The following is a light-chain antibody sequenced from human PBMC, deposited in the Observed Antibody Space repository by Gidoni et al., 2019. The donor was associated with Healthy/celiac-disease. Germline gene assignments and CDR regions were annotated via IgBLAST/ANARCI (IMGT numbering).Light chain of an antibody. J-gene: IGLJ3*02. CDR2: EVS. CDR3: SSYAGSNNRV. Sequence: QSALTQPPSAPGSPGQSVTISCTGTSSDVCGYNYVSWYQQHPGKAPKLMIYEVSKRPSGVPDRFSGSKSGNTASLTVSGLQAEDEADYYCSSYAGSNNRVFGGGTKLTVL. V-gene: IGLV2-8*01. CDR1: SSDVCGYNY.